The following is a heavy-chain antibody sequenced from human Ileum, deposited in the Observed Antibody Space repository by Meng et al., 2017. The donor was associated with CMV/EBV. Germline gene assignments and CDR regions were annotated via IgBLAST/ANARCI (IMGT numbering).Heavy chain of an antibody. CDR2: INPKTGGT. CDR1: GYTFTDYF. V-gene: IGHV1-2*02. Sequence: VKVSCKASGYTFTDYFMHWVRQAPGQGLEWMGWINPKTGGTFYAQKFQGRVTVTRDTSISTAYVELSRLRSDDMAIYYYDTCSSIACFYYGMDVWGQGTTVTVSS. D-gene: IGHD2-2*01. CDR3: DTCSSIACFYYGMDV. J-gene: IGHJ6*02.